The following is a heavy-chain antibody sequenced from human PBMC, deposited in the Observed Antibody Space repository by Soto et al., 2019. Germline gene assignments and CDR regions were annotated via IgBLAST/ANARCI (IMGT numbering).Heavy chain of an antibody. J-gene: IGHJ4*02. CDR3: ARDKGGLDY. V-gene: IGHV3-11*05. D-gene: IGHD2-15*01. CDR1: GFTFSDYY. CDR2: ISSSSSYT. Sequence: SGGALRLSCAASGFTFSDYYMSWIRQAPGKGLEWVSYISSSSSYTNYADSVKGRFTISRDNAKNSLYLQMNSLRAEDTAVYYCARDKGGLDYWGQGTLVPVSS.